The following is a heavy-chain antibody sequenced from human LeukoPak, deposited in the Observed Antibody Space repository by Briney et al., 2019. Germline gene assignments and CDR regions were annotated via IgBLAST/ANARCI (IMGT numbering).Heavy chain of an antibody. CDR2: IYYSGST. CDR1: GCSISSSSYY. Sequence: SETLSLTCTVSGCSISSSSYYWVWIRQPPGKGLEVIVSIYYSGSTYYNPSLKSRVTTSVDTSKNQFSLKLSSVTAADTAVYYCGRDLGGDLRRYYFDYWGQGTLVTVSS. D-gene: IGHD4-17*01. CDR3: GRDLGGDLRRYYFDY. J-gene: IGHJ4*02. V-gene: IGHV4-39*07.